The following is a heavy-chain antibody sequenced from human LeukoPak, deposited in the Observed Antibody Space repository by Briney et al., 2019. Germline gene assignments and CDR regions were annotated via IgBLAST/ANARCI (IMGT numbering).Heavy chain of an antibody. D-gene: IGHD4-17*01. CDR2: IYYSGST. CDR1: GGSISSGGYY. V-gene: IGHV4-31*03. CDR3: ASFLHDYGDYYFDY. J-gene: IGHJ4*02. Sequence: PSETLSLTCTVAGGSISSGGYYWSWIRQHPGKGLEWIGYIYYSGSTYYNPSLKSRVTISVDTSKNQFSLKLSSVTAADTAVYYCASFLHDYGDYYFDYWGQGTLVTVSS.